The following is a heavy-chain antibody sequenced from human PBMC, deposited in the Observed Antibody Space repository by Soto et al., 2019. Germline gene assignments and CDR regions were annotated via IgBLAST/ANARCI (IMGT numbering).Heavy chain of an antibody. CDR3: ARGFYDTSGYSAPFDY. J-gene: IGHJ4*02. V-gene: IGHV4-59*01. CDR1: GGSMNRYY. Sequence: SETLSLTCTVSGGSMNRYYWSWIRQPPGKGLEWIGYIFYSGNTNYNPPLESRVTISVDTSQNQFSLNLNSVTAADTAVYFCARGFYDTSGYSAPFDYWGQGTLVTVSS. CDR2: IFYSGNT. D-gene: IGHD3-22*01.